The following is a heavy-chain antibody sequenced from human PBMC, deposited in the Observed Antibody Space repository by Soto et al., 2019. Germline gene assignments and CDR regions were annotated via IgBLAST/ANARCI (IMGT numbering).Heavy chain of an antibody. Sequence: QLHLVQSGAVVKKPGASVTVSCSASGYPVTAYYMHWVRQAPGRGLEWMGGINPATGAAKYTQTFRGRVTRTRDTSTSTVFMELSGLTSEDTAVFYCARGGGVGVAGSAAFYMWGQGTLVTVSS. V-gene: IGHV1-2*02. D-gene: IGHD3-3*01. CDR3: ARGGGVGVAGSAAFYM. CDR2: INPATGAA. CDR1: GYPVTAYY. J-gene: IGHJ3*02.